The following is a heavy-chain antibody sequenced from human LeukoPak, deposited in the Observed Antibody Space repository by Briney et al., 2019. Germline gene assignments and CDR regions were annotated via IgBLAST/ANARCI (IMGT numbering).Heavy chain of an antibody. Sequence: GGSLRLSCAASGFTFRGYEMNWVRQAPGKGLEWISYICGRGKTIYYADSVKGRFTISRDDAKNFLYLQMDSLRAEDTAVYYCARDVVDSSGWYYRWFDPWGQGTLVTLSS. CDR3: ARDVVDSSGWYYRWFDP. J-gene: IGHJ5*02. CDR1: GFTFRGYE. CDR2: ICGRGKTI. D-gene: IGHD6-19*01. V-gene: IGHV3-48*03.